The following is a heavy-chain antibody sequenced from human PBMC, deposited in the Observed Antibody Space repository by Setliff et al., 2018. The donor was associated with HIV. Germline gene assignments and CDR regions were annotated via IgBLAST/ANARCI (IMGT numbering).Heavy chain of an antibody. D-gene: IGHD1-7*01. Sequence: SGGSLRLSCAASGFTFSSYWMSWVRQAPGKGLEWVANIKHDGNEKYYVGSVKGRFTISRDNAKNSLYLQMNSLRADDTAVYYCAALSLGTNPVYGIVSTRFDPWGQGTLVTVSS. J-gene: IGHJ5*02. V-gene: IGHV3-7*03. CDR3: AALSLGTNPVYGIVSTRFDP. CDR2: IKHDGNEK. CDR1: GFTFSSYW.